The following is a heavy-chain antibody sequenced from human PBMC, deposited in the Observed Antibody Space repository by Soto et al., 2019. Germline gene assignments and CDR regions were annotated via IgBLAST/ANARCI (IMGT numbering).Heavy chain of an antibody. CDR1: GFTFSSYA. CDR2: ISGSGGST. Sequence: GGSLRLSCAASGFTFSSYAMSWVRQAPGKGLEWVSAISGSGGSTYYADSVKGRFTISRDNSKNTLYLQMNSLRAEDTAVYYCAKVVDVYSSSSPSDYWGQGTLVTSPQ. J-gene: IGHJ4*02. D-gene: IGHD6-6*01. V-gene: IGHV3-23*01. CDR3: AKVVDVYSSSSPSDY.